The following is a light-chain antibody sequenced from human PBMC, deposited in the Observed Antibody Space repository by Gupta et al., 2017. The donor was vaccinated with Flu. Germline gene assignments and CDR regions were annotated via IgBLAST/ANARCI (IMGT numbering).Light chain of an antibody. V-gene: IGKV3-20*01. Sequence: EIVLTQSPGTLSLSPGERATLSCRASQSVSSSYLAWYQQKPGQAPRLIIYGASSRATGNPDRFSGSGYEKDFTLTSSRREDEDFAVYYEHQDCSSRTFGQGTKVEIK. J-gene: IGKJ1*01. CDR1: QSVSSSY. CDR2: GAS. CDR3: HQDCSSRT.